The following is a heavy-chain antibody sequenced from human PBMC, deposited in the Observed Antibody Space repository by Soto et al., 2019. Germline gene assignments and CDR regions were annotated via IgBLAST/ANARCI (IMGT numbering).Heavy chain of an antibody. V-gene: IGHV1-18*01. D-gene: IGHD6-19*01. CDR2: ISAYNGNT. J-gene: IGHJ6*02. CDR3: ARRSGWYGYYGMDV. CDR1: GYTFTSYG. Sequence: VASVKVSCKASGYTFTSYGISWVRQAPGQGLEWMGWISAYNGNTNYAQKLQGRVTMTTDTSTSTAYMELRSLRSDDTAVYYCARRSGWYGYYGMDVWGQGTTVTVSS.